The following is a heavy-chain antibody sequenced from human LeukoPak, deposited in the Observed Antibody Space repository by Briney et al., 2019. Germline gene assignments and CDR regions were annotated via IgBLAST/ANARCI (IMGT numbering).Heavy chain of an antibody. CDR1: GYTFTDYY. D-gene: IGHD2-21*02. V-gene: IGHV1-2*02. Sequence: ASVRVSCKASGYTFTDYYMHWVRQAPGQGLGWMGWINPNSAATNYAQKFQGRVAMTRDMSISTAYMELSILGSDDTAVYYCARDRSADCSLDYWGQGTLVTVSS. CDR3: ARDRSADCSLDY. CDR2: INPNSAAT. J-gene: IGHJ4*02.